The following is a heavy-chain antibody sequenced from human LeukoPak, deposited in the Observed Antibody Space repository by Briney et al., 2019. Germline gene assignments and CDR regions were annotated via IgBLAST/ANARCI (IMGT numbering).Heavy chain of an antibody. CDR2: IYYSGST. D-gene: IGHD3-16*01. Sequence: SETLSLTCTVSGGSISSSSYYWGCIRQPPGKGLECIGSIYYSGSTYYNPSLKSRVTISVDTSKHQFSLKLGSVTAADTAVYYCARDGGYPGGSLDYWGQGTLVTVSS. CDR1: GGSISSSSYY. CDR3: ARDGGYPGGSLDY. V-gene: IGHV4-39*07. J-gene: IGHJ4*02.